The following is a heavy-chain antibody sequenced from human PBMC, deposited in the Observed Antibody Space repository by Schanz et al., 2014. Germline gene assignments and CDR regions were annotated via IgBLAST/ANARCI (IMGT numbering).Heavy chain of an antibody. CDR2: IRSKTNSYAT. D-gene: IGHD1-26*01. CDR1: GFTFSGSA. V-gene: IGHV3-73*01. CDR3: ARWEDALDI. J-gene: IGHJ3*02. Sequence: VHLVESGGCLVQPGGSLKLSCAASGFTFSGSAIHWVRQASGKGLEWVGRIRSKTNSYATAYGESGKGRFTVSRNDSKNTAYLQMNSLKTEDTAMYYCARWEDALDIWGQGTMVTVSS.